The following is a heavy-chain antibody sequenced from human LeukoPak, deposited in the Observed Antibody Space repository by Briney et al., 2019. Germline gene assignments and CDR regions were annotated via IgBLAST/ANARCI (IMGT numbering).Heavy chain of an antibody. V-gene: IGHV3-23*01. CDR3: AKDQGYDILTGYSLFDY. D-gene: IGHD3-9*01. J-gene: IGHJ4*02. Sequence: PPGGSLRLSCAASGFTFSSYAMSWVRQAQGKGLEGVSAISGSGGSTYYADSVKGRFTISRANSTNTLYLQMNSLRAEDTAVYYCAKDQGYDILTGYSLFDYWGQGTLVTVSS. CDR1: GFTFSSYA. CDR2: ISGSGGST.